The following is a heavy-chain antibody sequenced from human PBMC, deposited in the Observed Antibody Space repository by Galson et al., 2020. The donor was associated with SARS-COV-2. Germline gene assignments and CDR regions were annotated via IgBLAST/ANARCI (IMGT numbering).Heavy chain of an antibody. V-gene: IGHV3-7*03. CDR2: IKQDGSEK. CDR3: ARKDINFWSGYPGYYFYY. D-gene: IGHD3-3*01. CDR1: GFTFSSYW. Sequence: GGSLRLSCAASGFTFSSYWMSWVRQAPGKGLEWVANIKQDGSEKYYVDSVKGRFTISRDNAKNSLYLQMNSLRAEDTAVYYCARKDINFWSGYPGYYFYYWGQGTLVTVSS. J-gene: IGHJ4*02.